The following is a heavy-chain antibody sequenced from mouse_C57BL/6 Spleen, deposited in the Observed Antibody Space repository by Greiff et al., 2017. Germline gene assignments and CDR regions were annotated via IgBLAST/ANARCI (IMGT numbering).Heavy chain of an antibody. J-gene: IGHJ2*01. CDR3: ARRVDFDY. V-gene: IGHV1-59*01. CDR2: IDPSDSYT. CDR1: GYTFTSYW. Sequence: VQLQQPGAELVRPGTSVKLSCKASGYTFTSYWMHWVKQRPGQGLEWIGVIDPSDSYTNYNQKFKGKATLTVDTSSSTAYMQLSSLTSEYSAVYYCARRVDFDYWGQGTTRTVSS.